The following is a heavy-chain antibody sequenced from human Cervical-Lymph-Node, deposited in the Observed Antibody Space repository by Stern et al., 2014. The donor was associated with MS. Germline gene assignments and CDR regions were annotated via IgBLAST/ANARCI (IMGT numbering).Heavy chain of an antibody. D-gene: IGHD3-3*01. CDR1: GSSVNNGGRY. V-gene: IGHV4-31*03. Sequence: QVQLEESGPGLVKPSQTLSLTCTVSGSSVNNGGRYWSWIRQYPGKGLEWIGYISYSGNPYYNPSLQSRLTISTDTSKNQFSLKLRSVTAADTALYYCARVTEFMRFFYPDYWGQGTQVTVSS. CDR3: ARVTEFMRFFYPDY. J-gene: IGHJ4*02. CDR2: ISYSGNP.